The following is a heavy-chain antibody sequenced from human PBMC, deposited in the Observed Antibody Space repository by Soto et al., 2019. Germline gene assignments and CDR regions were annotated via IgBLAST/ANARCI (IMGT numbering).Heavy chain of an antibody. D-gene: IGHD1-1*01. CDR2: IYWDDDK. CDR1: GFSLSTGAVG. CDR3: AHSNWRDPIYD. V-gene: IGHV2-5*02. J-gene: IGHJ4*02. Sequence: QITLKESGPTLVKPTQTLTLTCTFSGFSLSTGAVGVGWIRQPPGKALEWLALIYWDDDKHYSPSLKSRLTINKDTSKHQVVLTMTNMDPVDTATYYCAHSNWRDPIYDWGQGTLVTVSS.